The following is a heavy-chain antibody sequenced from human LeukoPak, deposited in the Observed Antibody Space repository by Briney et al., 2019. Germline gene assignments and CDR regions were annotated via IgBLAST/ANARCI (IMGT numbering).Heavy chain of an antibody. J-gene: IGHJ4*02. CDR3: AREGGFYRPLDY. V-gene: IGHV4-34*10. D-gene: IGHD3-3*01. CDR1: GGSFSGYY. Sequence: SETLSLTCAVYGGSFSGYYWSWIRQPPGKSLEWIGEVHLDGRTNYNPSLKSRLIMSVDLPENHISLKLTSVTAADTAVYYCAREGGFYRPLDYSGQGTLVTVSS. CDR2: VHLDGRT.